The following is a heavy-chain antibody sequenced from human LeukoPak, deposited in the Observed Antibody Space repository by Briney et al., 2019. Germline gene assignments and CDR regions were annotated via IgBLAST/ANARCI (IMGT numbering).Heavy chain of an antibody. J-gene: IGHJ6*02. Sequence: PGGSLRLSCAASGFTFSSYAMSWVRQAPGKGLEWVSGISGSGGSTYYADSVKGRFTISRDDSKNTLYLRMNSLRAEDTAVYFCAEDLTMTALGFYYYGMDVWGQGTTVTVSS. D-gene: IGHD3-22*01. V-gene: IGHV3-23*01. CDR2: ISGSGGST. CDR1: GFTFSSYA. CDR3: AEDLTMTALGFYYYGMDV.